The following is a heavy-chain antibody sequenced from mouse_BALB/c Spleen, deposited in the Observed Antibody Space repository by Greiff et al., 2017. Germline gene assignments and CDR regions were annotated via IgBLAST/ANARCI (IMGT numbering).Heavy chain of an antibody. CDR1: GYTFTSYW. CDR2: IYPSDSYT. J-gene: IGHJ2*01. V-gene: IGHV1-69*02. D-gene: IGHD1-1*01. CDR3: TRENYYGSGDY. Sequence: QVQLQQPGAELVRPGASVKLSCKASGYTFTSYWINWVKQRPGQGLEWIGNIYPSDSYTNYNQKFKDKATLTVDKSSSTAYMQLSSPTSEDSAVYYCTRENYYGSGDYWGQGTTLTVSS.